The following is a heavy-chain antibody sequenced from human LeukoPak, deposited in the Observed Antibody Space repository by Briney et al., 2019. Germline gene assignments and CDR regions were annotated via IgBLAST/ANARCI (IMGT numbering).Heavy chain of an antibody. J-gene: IGHJ4*02. V-gene: IGHV3-23*01. CDR1: GFTFSSYG. Sequence: GGSLRLSCAASGFTFSSYGMSWVRQAPGKGLEWVSAISGSGGSTYYADSVKGRFTISRDNSKNTLYLQMNSLRAEDTAVYYCAKANGYSYGHPVYYFDYWGQGTLVTVSS. CDR2: ISGSGGST. CDR3: AKANGYSYGHPVYYFDY. D-gene: IGHD5-18*01.